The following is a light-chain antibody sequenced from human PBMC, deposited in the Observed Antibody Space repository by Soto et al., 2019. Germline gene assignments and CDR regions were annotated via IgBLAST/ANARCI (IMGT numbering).Light chain of an antibody. Sequence: DIQVTQSPSSLSASVGDRVTITCQASQDINHYLNWYQQRPAKAPKSLIYDGSNLETGVPSRYSRSGARTVYSLTIDNLQPEDVATYYCQQYDNFPVSFGGGTKLEIK. CDR1: QDINHY. CDR2: DGS. CDR3: QQYDNFPVS. V-gene: IGKV1-33*01. J-gene: IGKJ4*01.